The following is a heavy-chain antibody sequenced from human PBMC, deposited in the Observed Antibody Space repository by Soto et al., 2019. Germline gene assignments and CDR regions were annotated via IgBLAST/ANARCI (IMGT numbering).Heavy chain of an antibody. V-gene: IGHV4-30-4*01. J-gene: IGHJ4*02. CDR3: AREDSTTVVTYFDY. Sequence: PSETLSLTCTVSGGSISSGDYYWSWIRQPPGKGLEWIGYIYYSGGTYYNPSLKSRITISVDTSKNQFSLKLSSVTAADTAVYYCAREDSTTVVTYFDYWGQGTLVTVSS. CDR2: IYYSGGT. D-gene: IGHD4-17*01. CDR1: GGSISSGDYY.